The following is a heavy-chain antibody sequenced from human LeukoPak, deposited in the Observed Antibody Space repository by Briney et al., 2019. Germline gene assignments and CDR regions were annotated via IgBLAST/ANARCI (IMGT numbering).Heavy chain of an antibody. V-gene: IGHV4-34*01. J-gene: IGHJ4*02. CDR2: INHSGST. CDR3: ARGRRGGAAAGSYFDY. D-gene: IGHD6-13*01. Sequence: SETLSLTCAVYGGSFSGYYWSWIRQPPGKGLEWIGEINHSGSTNYNPSLKSRVTISVDTSKNQFSLKLNSVTAADTAVYYCARGRRGGAAAGSYFDYWGQGTLVTVSS. CDR1: GGSFSGYY.